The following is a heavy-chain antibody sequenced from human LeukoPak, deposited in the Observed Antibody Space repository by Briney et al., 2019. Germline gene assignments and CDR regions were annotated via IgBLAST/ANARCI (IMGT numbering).Heavy chain of an antibody. J-gene: IGHJ4*02. CDR2: IKNKANSYTT. CDR3: TRGPADY. V-gene: IGHV3-72*01. Sequence: GGSLRLSCAASGFTFSDHYMDWVRQAPGKGLEWVGRIKNKANSYTTEYAASVKGRFTISRVDSKNSLYLQMNSLKTEDTAVYYCTRGPADYWGQGTVVTVSS. CDR1: GFTFSDHY.